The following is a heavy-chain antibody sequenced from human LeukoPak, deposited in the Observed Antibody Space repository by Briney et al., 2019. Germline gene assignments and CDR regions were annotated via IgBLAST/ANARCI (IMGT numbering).Heavy chain of an antibody. CDR3: ARDSGSYDY. J-gene: IGHJ4*02. Sequence: SAKVSCKASGYTFTGYYMHWVRQAPGQGLEWMGGIIPIFGTANYAQKFQGRVTITADESTSTAYMELSSLRSEDTAVYYCARDSGSYDYWGQGTLVTVSS. D-gene: IGHD1-26*01. CDR2: IIPIFGTA. V-gene: IGHV1-69*13. CDR1: GYTFTGYY.